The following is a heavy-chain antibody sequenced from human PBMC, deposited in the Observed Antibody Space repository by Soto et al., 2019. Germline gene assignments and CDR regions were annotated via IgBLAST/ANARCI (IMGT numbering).Heavy chain of an antibody. Sequence: QVQLVESGGGLVKPGGSLRLSCAASGFTFSDYYMSWIRQAPGKGLEWVSYISSSGSTIYYADSVKGRFTISRDNAKNSLYLQMNSLRAEDPAVYYCARYCSGGSCYAQAPSLYYYYYGMDVWGQGTTVTVSS. J-gene: IGHJ6*02. CDR3: ARYCSGGSCYAQAPSLYYYYYGMDV. V-gene: IGHV3-11*01. CDR1: GFTFSDYY. D-gene: IGHD2-15*01. CDR2: ISSSGSTI.